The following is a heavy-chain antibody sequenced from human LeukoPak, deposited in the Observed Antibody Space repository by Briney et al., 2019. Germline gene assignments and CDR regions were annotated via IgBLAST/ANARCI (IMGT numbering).Heavy chain of an antibody. J-gene: IGHJ5*02. V-gene: IGHV4-39*01. Sequence: SETLSLTCTVSGGSISSSSYYWGWIRQPPGKGLEWIGSIYYSGSTYYNPSLKSRVTISVDTSKNQFSLKLSSVTAADTAVYYCEVRGVTQRGFDPWGQGTLVTVSS. CDR3: EVRGVTQRGFDP. D-gene: IGHD3-10*01. CDR2: IYYSGST. CDR1: GGSISSSSYY.